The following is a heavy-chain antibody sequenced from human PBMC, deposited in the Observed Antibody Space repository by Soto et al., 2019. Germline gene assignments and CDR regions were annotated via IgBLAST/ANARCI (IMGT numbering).Heavy chain of an antibody. Sequence: GGSLRLSCKASGFTFSGHYMNWIRQAPGKGLEWLAYLTNDGGYTYYADSVRGRFTIWRDNAKDSLYLQINDLRADDTGVYYCAKDRRDHNTCTDAFDVWGQGTTVTVSS. CDR2: LTNDGGYT. CDR1: GFTFSGHY. V-gene: IGHV3-11*01. J-gene: IGHJ3*01. CDR3: AKDRRDHNTCTDAFDV. D-gene: IGHD5-18*01.